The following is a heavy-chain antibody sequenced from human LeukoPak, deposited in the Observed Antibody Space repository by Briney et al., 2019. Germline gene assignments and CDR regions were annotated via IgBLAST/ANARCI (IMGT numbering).Heavy chain of an antibody. CDR3: ATVHDSSLDY. CDR2: IKQDGSEK. Sequence: WVANIKQDGSEKYYVDSVQGRFTISRDNAKNSLYLQMNSLRAEDTAVYYCATVHDSSLDYWGQGTLVTVSS. J-gene: IGHJ4*02. V-gene: IGHV3-7*04. D-gene: IGHD2-21*02.